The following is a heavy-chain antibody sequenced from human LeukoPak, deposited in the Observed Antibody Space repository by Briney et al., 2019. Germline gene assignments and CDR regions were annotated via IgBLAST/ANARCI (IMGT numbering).Heavy chain of an antibody. CDR3: ARSFGSSWPLDAWFDP. D-gene: IGHD6-13*01. CDR1: GYSIRSGFY. Sequence: PSETLSLTCTVSGYSIRSGFYWGWIRQPPGKGLEWIGNIYDSGITYYTPSLKSRVTISVDTSKNQFYLKLSSVTAADTAVYYCARSFGSSWPLDAWFDPWGQGTLVTVSS. V-gene: IGHV4-38-2*02. CDR2: IYDSGIT. J-gene: IGHJ5*02.